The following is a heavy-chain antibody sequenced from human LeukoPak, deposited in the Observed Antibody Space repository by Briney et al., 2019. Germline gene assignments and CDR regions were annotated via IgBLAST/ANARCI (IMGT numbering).Heavy chain of an antibody. CDR2: IIPILGIA. Sequence: SVKVSCKASVGTFSSYAISWVRQAPGQGLEWMGRIIPILGIANYAQKFQGRVTITANKSTRTAYIELGSLRSEDTAVYYCARVTCDYGDSAFDYWGQGTLVTVSS. D-gene: IGHD4-17*01. CDR1: VGTFSSYA. J-gene: IGHJ4*02. V-gene: IGHV1-69*04. CDR3: ARVTCDYGDSAFDY.